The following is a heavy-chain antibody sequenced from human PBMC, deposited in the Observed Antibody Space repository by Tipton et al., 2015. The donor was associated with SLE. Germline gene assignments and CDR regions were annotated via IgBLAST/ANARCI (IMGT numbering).Heavy chain of an antibody. Sequence: SLRLSCAASGFTFSSYWMSWVRQAPGKGLEWVANIKQDRSEKYYVDSVKGRFTISRDNAKNSLYLQMNSLRAEDTAVYYCARTIFGVVSLFDYWGQGTLVTVSS. CDR3: ARTIFGVVSLFDY. V-gene: IGHV3-7*01. J-gene: IGHJ4*02. CDR2: IKQDRSEK. CDR1: GFTFSSYW. D-gene: IGHD3-3*01.